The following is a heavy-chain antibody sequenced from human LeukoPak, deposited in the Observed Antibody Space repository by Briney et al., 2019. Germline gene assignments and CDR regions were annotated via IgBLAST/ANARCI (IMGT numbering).Heavy chain of an antibody. Sequence: PGGSLRLSCAASEFTFSSYAMSWVRQAPGKGLEWVSAISGSGGSTYYADSVKGRFTISRDNSKNTLYLQMNSLRAEDTAVYYCAKDPYYDFWSAFDYWGQGTLVTVSS. V-gene: IGHV3-23*01. CDR3: AKDPYYDFWSAFDY. CDR2: ISGSGGST. J-gene: IGHJ4*02. CDR1: EFTFSSYA. D-gene: IGHD3-3*01.